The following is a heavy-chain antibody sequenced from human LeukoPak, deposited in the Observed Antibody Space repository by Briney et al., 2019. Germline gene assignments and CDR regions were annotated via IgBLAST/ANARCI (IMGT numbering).Heavy chain of an antibody. V-gene: IGHV4-59*01. D-gene: IGHD6-13*01. CDR2: VYYSGST. CDR1: GGSISRYY. Sequence: PSETLSLTCSVSGGSISRYYWSWIRQPPGKGLEWIGYVYYSGSTNYSPSLKSRVTISVDTSKNQFSLKLSSVTAADTAVYYCARLYSSSLGRVFDYWGQGTLVTVSS. CDR3: ARLYSSSLGRVFDY. J-gene: IGHJ4*02.